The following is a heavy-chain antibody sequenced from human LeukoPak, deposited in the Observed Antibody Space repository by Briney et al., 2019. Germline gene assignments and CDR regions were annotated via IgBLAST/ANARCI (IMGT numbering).Heavy chain of an antibody. CDR3: GRQRDRLRSSDFDY. J-gene: IGHJ4*02. Sequence: SETLSLTCTVSGGSISSYYWSWIRQPPGKGLEWIGYIYYGGSTNYNPSLKSRVTISVDTSKNQFSLKLNSVTAADTAVYYCGRQRDRLRSSDFDYWGQGTLVTVSS. CDR2: IYYGGST. V-gene: IGHV4-59*01. CDR1: GGSISSYY. D-gene: IGHD6-13*01.